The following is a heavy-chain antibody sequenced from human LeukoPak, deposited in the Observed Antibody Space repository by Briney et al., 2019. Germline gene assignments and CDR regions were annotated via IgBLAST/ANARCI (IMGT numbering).Heavy chain of an antibody. Sequence: PSETLSLTCAVYGGSFSGYYWSWLRQPSGKGLEWIGEITPTGGAKYSPPLKSRVTISVDTSKNQFSLRLRSVTAADTAMYYCARIAFGGHIVAQDYWGQGTLVSVSS. J-gene: IGHJ4*02. CDR1: GGSFSGYY. D-gene: IGHD3-16*02. CDR2: ITPTGGA. V-gene: IGHV4-34*01. CDR3: ARIAFGGHIVAQDY.